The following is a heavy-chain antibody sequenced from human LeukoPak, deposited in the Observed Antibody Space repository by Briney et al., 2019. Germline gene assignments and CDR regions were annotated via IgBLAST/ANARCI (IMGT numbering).Heavy chain of an antibody. CDR2: INHSGYT. Sequence: SETLSLTCTVSGGSISSSGYYWSWVRQTPGKGLEWIGEINHSGYTNDSPSLKSRVTLSIDTSRKQFSLNLRSVTVADTGIYYCTRMTTGHDYWGQGTLVTVSS. J-gene: IGHJ4*02. CDR3: TRMTTGHDY. CDR1: GGSISSSGYY. D-gene: IGHD4-17*01. V-gene: IGHV4-61*05.